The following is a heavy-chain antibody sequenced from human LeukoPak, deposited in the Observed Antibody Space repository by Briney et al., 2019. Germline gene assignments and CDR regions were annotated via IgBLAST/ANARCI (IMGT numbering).Heavy chain of an antibody. CDR1: GFTVSSNY. V-gene: IGHV3-66*04. CDR2: IYRGGST. J-gene: IGHJ3*02. CDR3: ARRFTMVRGVIIDDFAFDI. Sequence: PGGSLRLPCAASGFTVSSNYMSWVRQAPGKGLEWVSVIYRGGSTYYADSVKGRFTISRDNSKNTLYLQMNSLRAEDTAVYYCARRFTMVRGVIIDDFAFDIWGQGTMVTVSS. D-gene: IGHD3-10*01.